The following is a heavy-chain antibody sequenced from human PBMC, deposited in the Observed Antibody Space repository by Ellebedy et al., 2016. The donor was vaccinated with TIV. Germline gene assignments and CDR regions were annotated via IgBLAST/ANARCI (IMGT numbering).Heavy chain of an antibody. D-gene: IGHD3-3*01. CDR1: GGTFSSYA. CDR3: ATSDYTFTSGAFDI. Sequence: ASVKVSCKESGGTFSSYAISGVRQAPGRGLEWMGRIIAALSMSSFPMSNYAQNFQGRVSITADKSTGTAYMELSSLRSEDTAVYYCATSDYTFTSGAFDIWGQGTIVAVSS. CDR2: IIAALSMSSFPMS. J-gene: IGHJ3*02. V-gene: IGHV1-69*04.